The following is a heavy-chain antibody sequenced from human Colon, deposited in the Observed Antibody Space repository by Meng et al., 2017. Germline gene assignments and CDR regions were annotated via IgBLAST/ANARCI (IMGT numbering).Heavy chain of an antibody. V-gene: IGHV6-1*01. Sequence: QVPLQQPWPGPVQPSQPPSLTCASSGDSVSRNSAAWHWSRQPPSRGLEWLGRTYYRSKWYNDYAVSVKSRITINPDTSKNQFSLQLTSVTPEDTAVYYCARDSSSSAYSPFDYWGQGTLVTVSS. D-gene: IGHD3-22*01. CDR2: TYYRSKWYN. CDR3: ARDSSSSAYSPFDY. J-gene: IGHJ4*02. CDR1: GDSVSRNSAA.